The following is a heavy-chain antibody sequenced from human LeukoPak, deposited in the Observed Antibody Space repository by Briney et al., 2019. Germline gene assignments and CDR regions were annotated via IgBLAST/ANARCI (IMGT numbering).Heavy chain of an antibody. CDR2: ISAYNGNT. J-gene: IGHJ4*02. CDR1: GYTFTSYG. CDR3: ARDDHYYDSWYFDY. D-gene: IGHD3-22*01. V-gene: IGHV1-18*01. Sequence: ASVKVSCKASGYTFTSYGISWVRQAPGQGLEWMGWISAYNGNTNYAQKLQGRVTMTTDTSTSTAYMELRSLRSDDTAVYYCARDDHYYDSWYFDYWGQGTLVTVSS.